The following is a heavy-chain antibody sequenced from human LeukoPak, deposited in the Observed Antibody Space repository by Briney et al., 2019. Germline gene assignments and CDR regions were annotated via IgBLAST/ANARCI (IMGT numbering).Heavy chain of an antibody. CDR3: AREYSYGFPDY. CDR1: GFTFSSYW. V-gene: IGHV3-7*01. J-gene: IGHJ4*02. D-gene: IGHD5-18*01. Sequence: PGGSLRLSCAASGFTFSSYWMSWVRQAPGKGLEWVANIKQDGSEKYYVDSVRGRFTISRDNAKNSLYLQMNSLRAEDTAVYYCAREYSYGFPDYWGQGTLVTVSS. CDR2: IKQDGSEK.